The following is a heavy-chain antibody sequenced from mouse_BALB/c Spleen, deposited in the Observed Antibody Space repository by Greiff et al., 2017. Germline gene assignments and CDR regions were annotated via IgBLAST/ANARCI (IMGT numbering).Heavy chain of an antibody. D-gene: IGHD2-3*01. Sequence: VQLKQSGPELVKPGASVKMSCKASGYTFTSYVMHWVKQKPGQGLEWIGYINPYNDGTKYNEKFKGKATLTSDKSSSTAYMELSSLTSEDSAVYYCARYRGYYLAWFAYWGQGTLVTVSA. V-gene: IGHV1-14*01. CDR3: ARYRGYYLAWFAY. CDR1: GYTFTSYV. CDR2: INPYNDGT. J-gene: IGHJ3*01.